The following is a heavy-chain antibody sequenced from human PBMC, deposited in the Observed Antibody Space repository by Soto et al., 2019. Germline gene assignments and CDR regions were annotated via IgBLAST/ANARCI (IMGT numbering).Heavy chain of an antibody. D-gene: IGHD4-4*01. V-gene: IGHV1-69*06. J-gene: IGHJ4*02. Sequence: QVQLVQSGAEVKKPGSSVKVSCKASGGTFSSYAISWVRQAPGQGLEWMGGIIPVFGTANYAQKFQGIVTIPAEKTTNIAYKELRSLRSDDKALYYCWNRLTTGDREFDYWGQGTLVTVSS. CDR2: IIPVFGTA. CDR3: WNRLTTGDREFDY. CDR1: GGTFSSYA.